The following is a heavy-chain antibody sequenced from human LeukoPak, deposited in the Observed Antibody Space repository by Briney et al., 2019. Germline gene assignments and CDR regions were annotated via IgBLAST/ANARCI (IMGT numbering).Heavy chain of an antibody. V-gene: IGHV4-59*08. D-gene: IGHD1-26*01. CDR1: GGSISSYY. CDR2: IYYSGGT. Sequence: PSETLSLTCTVSGGSISSYYWSWIRQPPGKGPEWIGYIYYSGGTNYNPSLKSRVTISVGTSKNQFSLKLSSVTAADTAVYYCARLGFSNSGSYLAPSDYWGQGTLVTVSS. CDR3: ARLGFSNSGSYLAPSDY. J-gene: IGHJ4*02.